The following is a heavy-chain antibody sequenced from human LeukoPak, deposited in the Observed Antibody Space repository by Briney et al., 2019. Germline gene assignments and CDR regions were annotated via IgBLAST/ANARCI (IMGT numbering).Heavy chain of an antibody. CDR1: GFSLSTYC. CDR2: VRLAESDA. V-gene: IGHV3-30*02. CDR3: AKCVSGPDFWSGP. Sequence: GGSLRLSCAASGFSLSTYCMHWVRQAPGKGLEWVAFVRLAESDASYADSVKGRFTISRDNSKNTVYLQMNSLRDEDTAMYYCAKCVSGPDFWSGPWGQGTLVTVSS. J-gene: IGHJ5*02. D-gene: IGHD3-3*01.